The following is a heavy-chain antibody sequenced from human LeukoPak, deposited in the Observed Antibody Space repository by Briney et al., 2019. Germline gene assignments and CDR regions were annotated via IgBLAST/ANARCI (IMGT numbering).Heavy chain of an antibody. CDR3: ARDSYYYDSSGRTLFGSGFDP. J-gene: IGHJ5*02. D-gene: IGHD3-22*01. V-gene: IGHV1-69*13. CDR2: IIPIFGTA. CDR1: GGTFSSYA. Sequence: ASVKVSCEASGGTFSSYAISWVRQAPGQGLEWMGGIIPIFGTANYAQKFQGRVTITADESTSTAYMELSSLRSEDTAVYYCARDSYYYDSSGRTLFGSGFDPWGQGTLVTVSS.